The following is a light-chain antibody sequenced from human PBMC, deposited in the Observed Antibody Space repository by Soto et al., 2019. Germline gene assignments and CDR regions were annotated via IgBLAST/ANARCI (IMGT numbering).Light chain of an antibody. Sequence: EIVLTQSPGTLSLSPGDTATLSCRARQSVSSTYFAWYQQKPGQAPRLLIYGASSRATGIPDRFSGSGSGTDFSLTISRLEPEDFAVYYCQQYGYLITFGQGTRLEIK. CDR3: QQYGYLIT. J-gene: IGKJ5*01. V-gene: IGKV3-20*01. CDR2: GAS. CDR1: QSVSSTY.